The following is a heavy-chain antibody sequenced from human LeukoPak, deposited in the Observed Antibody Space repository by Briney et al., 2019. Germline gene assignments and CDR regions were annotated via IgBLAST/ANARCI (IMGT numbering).Heavy chain of an antibody. Sequence: SGGSLRLSCAAAGFTFSNHWMNWVRQAPGKGLEWVAFIRYDGTNTYYADCVKGRFTISRDNSKNTLFLQMNSLRAEDTAVYYCARNLPAADYWGQGTLVTVSS. J-gene: IGHJ4*02. CDR2: IRYDGTNT. CDR3: ARNLPAADY. D-gene: IGHD2-2*01. CDR1: GFTFSNHW. V-gene: IGHV3-30*02.